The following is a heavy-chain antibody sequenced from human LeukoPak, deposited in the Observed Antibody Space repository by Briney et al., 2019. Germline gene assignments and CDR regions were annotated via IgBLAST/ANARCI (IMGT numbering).Heavy chain of an antibody. CDR3: ARDCVVRGVISSYFDY. V-gene: IGHV3-30-3*01. Sequence: SGGSLRLSCAASGFTFSSYAMHWVRQAPGKGLEWVAVISYDGSNKYYADSVKGRFTISRDNSKNTLYLQMNSLRAEDTAVYYCARDCVVRGVISSYFDYWGQGTLVTVSS. D-gene: IGHD3-10*01. CDR1: GFTFSSYA. CDR2: ISYDGSNK. J-gene: IGHJ4*02.